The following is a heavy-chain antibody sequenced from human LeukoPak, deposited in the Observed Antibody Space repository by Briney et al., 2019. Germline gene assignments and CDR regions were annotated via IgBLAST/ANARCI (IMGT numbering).Heavy chain of an antibody. J-gene: IGHJ6*02. CDR2: MNPNSGNT. V-gene: IGHV1-8*01. Sequence: GGSVKVSCKASGYTFTSYDINWVRQATGQGLEWMGWMNPNSGNTGYAQKFQGRVTMTRNTSISTAYMELSSLRSEDTAVYYCARGSLAGSASNYYYYGMDVWGQGTTVTVSS. CDR1: GYTFTSYD. CDR3: ARGSLAGSASNYYYYGMDV. D-gene: IGHD2-15*01.